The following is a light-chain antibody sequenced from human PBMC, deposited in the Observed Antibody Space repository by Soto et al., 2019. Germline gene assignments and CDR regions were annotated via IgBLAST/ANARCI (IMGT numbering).Light chain of an antibody. CDR1: SSDFGGYNF. CDR2: EVS. CDR3: SSYSTSSTLWV. J-gene: IGLJ3*02. V-gene: IGLV2-14*01. Sequence: QSVLTQPAAVSGSPGQSITISCTGTSSDFGGYNFVSWYQQHPGKAPKLMIYEVSYRPSGVSNRFSGSKSGNTASPTISGLQAEDEAHYYCSSYSTSSTLWVFGGGTQLTVL.